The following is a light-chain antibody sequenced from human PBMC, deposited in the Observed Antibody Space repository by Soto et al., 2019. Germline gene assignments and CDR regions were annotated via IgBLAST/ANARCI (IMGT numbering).Light chain of an antibody. CDR2: AAS. J-gene: IGKJ1*01. CDR3: LEDYNYPWT. Sequence: TPSTSTLSPTVGDRVTLPFPASQSISSWLAWYQQKPGKAPKLLIYAASSLQSGVPSRFSGSGSGTDFTLTISSLQPEDFATYYCLEDYNYPWTFGQGTKVDI. CDR1: QSISSW. V-gene: IGKV1-6*01.